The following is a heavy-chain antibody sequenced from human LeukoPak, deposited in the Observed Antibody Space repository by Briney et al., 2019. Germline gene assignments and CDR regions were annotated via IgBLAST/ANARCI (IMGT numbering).Heavy chain of an antibody. V-gene: IGHV3-20*04. CDR3: VRTLTRGANWSDP. D-gene: IGHD4-17*01. J-gene: IGHJ5*02. CDR2: INWNGDRT. CDR1: GFTIHDYV. Sequence: GGSLRLSCAASGFTIHDYVMRWVRQSPGTGLEWVSGINWNGDRTGYADSVKGRFTISRDNAKNTLYLQMNSLRAEDTAVYYCVRTLTRGANWSDPWGQGTLVTVSS.